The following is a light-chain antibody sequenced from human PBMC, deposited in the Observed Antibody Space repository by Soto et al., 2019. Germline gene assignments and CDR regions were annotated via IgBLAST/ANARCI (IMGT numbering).Light chain of an antibody. Sequence: AIPMTQSPSSLSASVGDSFTITCRASQGIRNDLGWYQVKPGTAPKLLIYGASTLQSGVPSRFSGSGSGTDFTLTINSLQPGDFATYYCLQDYTYPRTFGQGTRV. J-gene: IGKJ1*01. V-gene: IGKV1-6*02. CDR3: LQDYTYPRT. CDR1: QGIRND. CDR2: GAS.